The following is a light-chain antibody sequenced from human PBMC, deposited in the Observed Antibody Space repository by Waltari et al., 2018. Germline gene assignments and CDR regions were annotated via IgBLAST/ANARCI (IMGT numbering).Light chain of an antibody. CDR1: QSVLYSSNNKNY. J-gene: IGKJ2*01. CDR2: WAS. CDR3: QQYYSAPYT. V-gene: IGKV4-1*01. Sequence: DIVSTQSPDSLAVSLGARATINCKSSQSVLYSSNNKNYLTWYQQKPGQPPKLLIYWASTRESGVPDRFSGSASGTDFTLTISSLQAEDVAVYYCQQYYSAPYTFGQGTKLEIK.